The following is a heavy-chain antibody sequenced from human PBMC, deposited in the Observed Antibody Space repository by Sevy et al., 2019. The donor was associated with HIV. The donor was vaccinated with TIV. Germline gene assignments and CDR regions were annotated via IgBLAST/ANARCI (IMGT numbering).Heavy chain of an antibody. CDR3: ARGRVMFDS. CDR1: GYTFTDYY. V-gene: IGHV1-2*02. CDR2: INPKSGVT. J-gene: IGHJ4*02. Sequence: ASVKVSCKASGYTFTDYYLHWLRQAPGQGLEWVGYINPKSGVTNYPRKFRGRVTVTADTSLGTVYMEVRSLRSDDMALYYCARGRVMFDSWGQGTLVTVSS.